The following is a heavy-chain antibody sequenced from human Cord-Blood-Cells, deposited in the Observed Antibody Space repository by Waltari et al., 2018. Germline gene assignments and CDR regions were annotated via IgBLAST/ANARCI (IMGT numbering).Heavy chain of an antibody. CDR3: ARGGVPLVIKGAFDI. D-gene: IGHD2-21*01. J-gene: IGHJ3*02. CDR1: GGSFSGYY. V-gene: IGHV4-34*01. CDR2: INHSGST. Sequence: QVQLQQWGAGLLKPSETLSLTCAVYGGSFSGYYWSWIRQPPGKGLEWIGEINHSGSTNYNPSLKSRVTISVDTSKNQFSLKLSSVTAADTAVYYCARGGVPLVIKGAFDIWGQGTMVTVSS.